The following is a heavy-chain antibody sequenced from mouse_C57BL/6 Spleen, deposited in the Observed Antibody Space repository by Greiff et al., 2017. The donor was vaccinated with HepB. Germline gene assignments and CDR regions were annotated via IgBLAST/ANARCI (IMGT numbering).Heavy chain of an antibody. D-gene: IGHD1-1*01. Sequence: EVQRVESGGDLVKPGGSLKLSCAASGFTFSSYGMSWVRQTPDKRLEWVATISSGGSYTYYPDSVKGRFTISRDNAKNTLYLQMSSLKSEDTAMYYCARHGHYGRSPDYWGQGTTLTVSS. V-gene: IGHV5-6*01. CDR1: GFTFSSYG. CDR3: ARHGHYGRSPDY. J-gene: IGHJ2*01. CDR2: ISSGGSYT.